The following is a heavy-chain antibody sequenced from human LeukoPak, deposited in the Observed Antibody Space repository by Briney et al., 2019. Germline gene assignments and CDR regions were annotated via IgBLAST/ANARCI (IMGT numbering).Heavy chain of an antibody. V-gene: IGHV3-74*01. J-gene: IGHJ4*02. CDR2: INSDGSST. CDR3: ARGYTSGWYYFDY. Sequence: PGGSLRLSCAASGFTFSSYRMHWVRQAPGQGLVWVSRINSDGSSTSYADSVKGRFTISRDNAKDTLYLQMNSLRAEDTAVYYCARGYTSGWYYFDYWGQGTLVTVSS. D-gene: IGHD6-19*01. CDR1: GFTFSSYR.